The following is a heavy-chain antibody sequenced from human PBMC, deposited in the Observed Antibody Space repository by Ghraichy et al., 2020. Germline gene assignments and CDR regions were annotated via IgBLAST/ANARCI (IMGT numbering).Heavy chain of an antibody. CDR3: AKTGGNFYHYYMDV. D-gene: IGHD4-23*01. J-gene: IGHJ6*03. Sequence: ETLSLTCAASGFTFSNYAMSWVRQAPGKGLEWVSTLTGTGGNTYYADSVKGRFTISRDNSKNTLYLQVNSLRAEDTAVYYCAKTGGNFYHYYMDVWGKGTPVTVS. V-gene: IGHV3-23*01. CDR2: LTGTGGNT. CDR1: GFTFSNYA.